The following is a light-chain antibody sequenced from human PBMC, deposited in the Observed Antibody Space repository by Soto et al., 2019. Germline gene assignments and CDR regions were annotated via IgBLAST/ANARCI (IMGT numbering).Light chain of an antibody. V-gene: IGLV1-51*01. CDR3: GTWDNSLGSGV. CDR1: TSNIGNNY. Sequence: QSVLTQPPSVSAAPGQKVTISCSGSTSNIGNNYVSWYQQFPGTAPKLLIYDNNKRPSGIPDRFSASRSGTSATLGITGLQTGEEANYYCGTWDNSLGSGVFGGGTKVTVL. J-gene: IGLJ2*01. CDR2: DNN.